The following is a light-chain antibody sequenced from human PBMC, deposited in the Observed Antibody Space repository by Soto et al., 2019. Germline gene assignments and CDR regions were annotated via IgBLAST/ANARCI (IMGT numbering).Light chain of an antibody. V-gene: IGLV1-40*01. CDR2: GNI. CDR1: SSNIGANYD. Sequence: QAVVTQPPSVSGAPGQRVTISCTGSSSNIGANYDVHWYQQLPGTAPKLLIHGNINRPSGVPDRFSGSQSGTSASLAITGLQAEDEADYYCQSYDGSLSGVVFGGGTKLTVL. J-gene: IGLJ2*01. CDR3: QSYDGSLSGVV.